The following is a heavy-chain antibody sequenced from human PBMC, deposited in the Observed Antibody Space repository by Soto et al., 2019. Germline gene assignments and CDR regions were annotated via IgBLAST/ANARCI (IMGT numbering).Heavy chain of an antibody. V-gene: IGHV1-18*01. D-gene: IGHD3-3*01. CDR2: ISAYNGNT. CDR1: GYTFTSYG. J-gene: IGHJ4*02. Sequence: ASVKVSCKASGYTFTSYGISWVRQAPGQGFEWMGWISAYNGNTNYAHKLQGRVAMTTDTSTSTAYMELRSLRSDDTAVYYCARDSPYYDFCSGYLKGFEYWGQGNLITVSS. CDR3: ARDSPYYDFCSGYLKGFEY.